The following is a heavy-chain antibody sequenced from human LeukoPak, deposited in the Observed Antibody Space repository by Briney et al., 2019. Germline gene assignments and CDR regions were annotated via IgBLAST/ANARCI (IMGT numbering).Heavy chain of an antibody. J-gene: IGHJ4*02. CDR1: GVSISSSNSY. V-gene: IGHV4-39*01. D-gene: IGHD3-22*01. CDR2: IYYSGST. Sequence: SETLSLTCTVSGVSISSSNSYWGWIRQPPGEGLEWIGSIYYSGSTYYNPSLKSRVTISVDTSKNQFSLKLSSVTAADTAVYYCARHSLRYYYDSSGYFPYWGQGTLVTVSS. CDR3: ARHSLRYYYDSSGYFPY.